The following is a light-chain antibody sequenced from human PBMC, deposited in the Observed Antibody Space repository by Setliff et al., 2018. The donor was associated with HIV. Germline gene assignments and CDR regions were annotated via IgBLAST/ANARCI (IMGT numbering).Light chain of an antibody. Sequence: IVLTQSPGTLSLSPGERVTLTCRASQNVSGNHLAWYQQKPGLAPRLLIYDASTRATGIPDRFSGSASGTDFTLTVNSPEPEDFVVYYCHQSGNSPQTFGQGTKVDIK. V-gene: IGKV3D-20*01. CDR1: QNVSGNH. J-gene: IGKJ1*01. CDR2: DAS. CDR3: HQSGNSPQT.